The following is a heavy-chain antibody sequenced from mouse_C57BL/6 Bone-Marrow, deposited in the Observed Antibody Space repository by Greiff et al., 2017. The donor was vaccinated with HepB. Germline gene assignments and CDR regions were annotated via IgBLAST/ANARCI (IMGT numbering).Heavy chain of an antibody. Sequence: QVQLQQSGAELVKPGASVKMSCKASGYTFTSYWITWVKQRPGQGLEWIGDIYPGSGSTNYNEKFKSKATLTVDPSSGTAYMQLGSLTSEDSAVYYGARDYGSSWNYWGRGTTLTVSS. CDR2: IYPGSGST. D-gene: IGHD1-1*01. V-gene: IGHV1-55*01. J-gene: IGHJ2*01. CDR1: GYTFTSYW. CDR3: ARDYGSSWNY.